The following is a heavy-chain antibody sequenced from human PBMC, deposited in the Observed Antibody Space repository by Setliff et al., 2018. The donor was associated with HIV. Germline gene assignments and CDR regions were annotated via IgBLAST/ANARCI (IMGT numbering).Heavy chain of an antibody. V-gene: IGHV3-7*01. CDR2: VKQDGTET. J-gene: IGHJ4*02. CDR3: ARWGSGSYERVFDY. Sequence: LRLSCAASGFRFRSYWMSWVRQAPGKGLESVANVKQDGTETLYVDSVKGRFTISRDNANNLVYLQMNSLRVEDTAVYFCARWGSGSYERVFDYWGQGMLVTVSA. CDR1: GFRFRSYW. D-gene: IGHD1-26*01.